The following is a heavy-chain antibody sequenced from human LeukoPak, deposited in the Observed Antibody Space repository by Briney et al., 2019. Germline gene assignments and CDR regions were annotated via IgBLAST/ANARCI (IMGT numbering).Heavy chain of an antibody. CDR3: ARCDYGSGSYLCGVDY. J-gene: IGHJ4*02. CDR1: GGTFSSYA. Sequence: GSSVKVSCKASGGTFSSYAISWVRQAPGQGLEWMGIINPSGGSTSYAQKFQGRVTMTRDTSTSTVYMELSSLRSEDTAVYYCARCDYGSGSYLCGVDYWGQGTLVTVSS. CDR2: INPSGGST. V-gene: IGHV1-46*01. D-gene: IGHD3-10*01.